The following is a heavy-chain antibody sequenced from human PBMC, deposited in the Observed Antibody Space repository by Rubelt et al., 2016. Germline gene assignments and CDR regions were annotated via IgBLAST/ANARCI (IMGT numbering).Heavy chain of an antibody. J-gene: IGHJ4*02. CDR2: IYYTGRT. CDR1: GGSISSSSYY. Sequence: QLQLQESGPGLVKPSETLSLTCTVSGGSISSSSYYWGWIRQPPGKGLEWIGSIYYTGRTYYPPSLRSRVSMSADTSTNQFSGNMSTVTAADTAGYYCARQLSNNRWAFDQWGQGTLVTVSS. D-gene: IGHD2/OR15-2a*01. V-gene: IGHV4-39*01. CDR3: ARQLSNNRWAFDQ.